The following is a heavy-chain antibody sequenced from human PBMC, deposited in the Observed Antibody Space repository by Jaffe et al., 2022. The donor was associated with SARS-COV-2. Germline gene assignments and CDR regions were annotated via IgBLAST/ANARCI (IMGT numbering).Heavy chain of an antibody. D-gene: IGHD6-19*01. CDR3: ATEKYSSGWSKPYGMDV. CDR2: MNPNSGNT. V-gene: IGHV1-8*01. J-gene: IGHJ6*02. Sequence: QVQLVQSGAEVKKPGASVKVSCKASGYTFTSYDINWVRQATGQGLEWMGWMNPNSGNTGYAQKFQGRVTMTRNTSISTAYMELSSLRSEDTAVYYCATEKYSSGWSKPYGMDVWGQGTTVTVSS. CDR1: GYTFTSYD.